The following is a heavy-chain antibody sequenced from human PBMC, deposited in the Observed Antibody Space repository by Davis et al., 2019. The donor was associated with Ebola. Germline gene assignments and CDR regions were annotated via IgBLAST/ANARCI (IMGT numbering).Heavy chain of an antibody. CDR1: GFTFSSYA. CDR2: ISYDGSNK. CDR3: AKLPDS. Sequence: PGGSLRLSCAASGFTFSSYAMHWVRQAPGKGLEWVAVISYDGSNKYYADSVKGRFTISRDNSKNTLYLQMNSLRAEDTAVYFCAKLPDSWGQGTLVTVSS. D-gene: IGHD1-14*01. V-gene: IGHV3-30-3*02. J-gene: IGHJ4*02.